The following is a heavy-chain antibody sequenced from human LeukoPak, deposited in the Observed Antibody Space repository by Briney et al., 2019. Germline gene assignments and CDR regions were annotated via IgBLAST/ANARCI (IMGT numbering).Heavy chain of an antibody. CDR3: ARIQRIYYDILTGYSTRHAFDI. CDR1: GIQRINARMG. J-gene: IGHJ3*02. Sequence: SGPVLVKPTATLTLTFTLSGIQRINARMGVSWIRQPPVKALEWLAHIFSNDEKSYSTSLKSRLTISKDTSKRQVVLTMTIMDPVDTATYYCARIQRIYYDILTGYSTRHAFDIWGQGTMVTVSS. D-gene: IGHD3-9*01. V-gene: IGHV2-26*01. CDR2: IFSNDEK.